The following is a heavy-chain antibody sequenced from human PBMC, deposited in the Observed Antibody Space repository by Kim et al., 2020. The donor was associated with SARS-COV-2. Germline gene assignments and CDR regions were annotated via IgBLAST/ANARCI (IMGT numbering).Heavy chain of an antibody. CDR2: ISSSGSTI. CDR1: GFTFNSYE. Sequence: GGSLRLSCAATGFTFNSYEMNWVRQAPGKGLEWVSYISSSGSTIYYPDSVKGRFIISRDNAKNSLYLQMNSLRAEDTAVYYCARRYCSSTSCTFDYWGQGTLVTVSS. V-gene: IGHV3-48*03. J-gene: IGHJ4*02. D-gene: IGHD2-2*01. CDR3: ARRYCSSTSCTFDY.